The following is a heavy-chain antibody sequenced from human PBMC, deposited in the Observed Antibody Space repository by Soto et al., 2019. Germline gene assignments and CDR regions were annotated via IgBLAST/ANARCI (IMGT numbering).Heavy chain of an antibody. CDR2: TSGSGSTI. J-gene: IGHJ3*02. D-gene: IGHD2-2*01. CDR1: GFTFSSYS. Sequence: GGSLRLSCAASGFTFSSYSMNWVRQAPGKGLEWVSYTSGSGSTIYYADSVKGRFTISRDNAKNSLYLQMNSLRDEDTAVYYCARVRHRSSISCFDAFDIWGQVKMVTVSS. V-gene: IGHV3-48*02. CDR3: ARVRHRSSISCFDAFDI.